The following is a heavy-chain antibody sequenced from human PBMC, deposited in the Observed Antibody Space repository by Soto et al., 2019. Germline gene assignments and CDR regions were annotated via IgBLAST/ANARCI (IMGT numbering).Heavy chain of an antibody. Sequence: GGSVRLSCAASGFSFTTYVMHWFRQAPGKGLEWVAVISYDGSNKYYADSVKGRFTISRDNSKNTLYLQMNSLRAEDTAVYYCANVHSAYYYDSKGYWGQGTLVTVSS. D-gene: IGHD3-22*01. CDR2: ISYDGSNK. J-gene: IGHJ4*02. V-gene: IGHV3-30*18. CDR1: GFSFTTYV. CDR3: ANVHSAYYYDSKGY.